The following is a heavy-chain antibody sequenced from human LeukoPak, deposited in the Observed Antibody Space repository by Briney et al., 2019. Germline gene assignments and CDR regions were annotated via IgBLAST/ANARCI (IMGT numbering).Heavy chain of an antibody. CDR3: ARDMGYCGGDCYWDY. CDR2: ISAYNSNT. D-gene: IGHD2-21*02. J-gene: IGHJ4*02. CDR1: GYTFTSYG. Sequence: ASVKVSCKAAGYTFTSYGISWVRQAPGQGHEWKGWISAYNSNTNYAQKLQGRVTMTTDTSTSTAYMELRSLRSDDTAVYYCARDMGYCGGDCYWDYWGQGTLVTVSS. V-gene: IGHV1-18*01.